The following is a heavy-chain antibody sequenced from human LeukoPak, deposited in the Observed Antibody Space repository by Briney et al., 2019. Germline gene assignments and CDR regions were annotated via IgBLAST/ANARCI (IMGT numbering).Heavy chain of an antibody. J-gene: IGHJ4*02. CDR1: GYTFTSYG. V-gene: IGHV1-18*01. Sequence: ASVKVSCKASGYTFTSYGISWVRQAPGQGLEWMGWISAYNGNTNYAQKLQGRVTMTTDTSTSTAYMELRSLRSDDTAVYYCARVHVLRYSDWLSYFDYWGQGTLVTVSS. D-gene: IGHD3-9*01. CDR2: ISAYNGNT. CDR3: ARVHVLRYSDWLSYFDY.